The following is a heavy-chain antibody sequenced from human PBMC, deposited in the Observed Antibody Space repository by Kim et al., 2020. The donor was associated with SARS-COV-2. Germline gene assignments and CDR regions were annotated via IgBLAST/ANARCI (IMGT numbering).Heavy chain of an antibody. J-gene: IGHJ4*02. Sequence: AKKFQGRVTITADESTSTAYMELSSLRSEDTAVYYCARGVNHDYGDYYFDYWGQGTLVTVSS. V-gene: IGHV1-69*01. D-gene: IGHD4-17*01. CDR3: ARGVNHDYGDYYFDY.